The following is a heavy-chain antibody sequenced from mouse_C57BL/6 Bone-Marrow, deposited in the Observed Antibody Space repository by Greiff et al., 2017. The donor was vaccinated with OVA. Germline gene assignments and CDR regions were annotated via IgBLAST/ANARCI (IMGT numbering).Heavy chain of an antibody. CDR1: GFTFSSYG. Sequence: EVQVVESGGDLVKPGGSLKLSCAASGFTFSSYGMSWVRQTPDKRLEWVATISSGGSYTYYPDSVKGRFTISRDNAKNTLYLQMSSLKSEDTAMYYCARQGIYDDYDGFAYWGQGTLVTVSA. CDR2: ISSGGSYT. D-gene: IGHD2-4*01. V-gene: IGHV5-6*01. CDR3: ARQGIYDDYDGFAY. J-gene: IGHJ3*01.